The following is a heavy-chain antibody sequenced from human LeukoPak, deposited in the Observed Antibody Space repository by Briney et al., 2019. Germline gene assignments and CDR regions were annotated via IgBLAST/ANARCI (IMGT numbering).Heavy chain of an antibody. CDR2: LSGHGGST. D-gene: IGHD6-13*01. CDR1: GLTFSSHA. V-gene: IGHV3-23*01. Sequence: GGSLRLSCVASGLTFSSHAMTWVRQTPGKGLEWVSALSGHGGSTYYADSVKGRFTISRDNSKNTVYLQMNSLRAEDTAVYYCARQQLVGWDWFDPWGQGTLVTVSS. CDR3: ARQQLVGWDWFDP. J-gene: IGHJ5*02.